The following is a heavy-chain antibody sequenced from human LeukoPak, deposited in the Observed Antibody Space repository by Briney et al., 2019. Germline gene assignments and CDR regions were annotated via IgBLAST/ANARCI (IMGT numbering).Heavy chain of an antibody. Sequence: SETLSLTCAVYGGSFSGYYWSWIRQPPGKGLEWIGEINHSGSTNYNPSLKSRVTISVDTSKNQFSLKPSSVTAADTAVYYCARGNSGSYHYWGQGTLVTVSS. D-gene: IGHD1-26*01. J-gene: IGHJ4*02. CDR3: ARGNSGSYHY. CDR1: GGSFSGYY. CDR2: INHSGST. V-gene: IGHV4-34*01.